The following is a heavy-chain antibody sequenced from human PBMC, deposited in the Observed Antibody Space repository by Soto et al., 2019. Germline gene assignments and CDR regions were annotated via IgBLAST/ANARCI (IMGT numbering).Heavy chain of an antibody. J-gene: IGHJ5*02. V-gene: IGHV1-2*06. Sequence: QVQLVQTGAEVKKPGASVKVSCKASGYTFIGYYIHWVRQAPGQGLEWMGRINPRSGDTTYAQKFQGRLTMTRDTPISTAYMELSSLRSDDTAVYYCGRDGVGATPLGWFDPWGQGSRVTVSS. CDR3: GRDGVGATPLGWFDP. CDR2: INPRSGDT. D-gene: IGHD1-26*01. CDR1: GYTFIGYY.